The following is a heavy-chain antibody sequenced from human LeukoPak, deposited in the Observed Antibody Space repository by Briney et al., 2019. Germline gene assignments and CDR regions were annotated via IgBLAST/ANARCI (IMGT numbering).Heavy chain of an antibody. CDR3: ARGRDDRPVDY. J-gene: IGHJ4*02. Sequence: SETLSLTCTVSGGSISSGDYYWSWIRLPPGKGLEWIGYIYYSGSTYYNPSLKSRVTISVDTSKNQFSLKLSSVTAADTAVYYCARGRDDRPVDYWGQGTLVTVSS. CDR1: GGSISSGDYY. D-gene: IGHD5-24*01. CDR2: IYYSGST. V-gene: IGHV4-30-4*08.